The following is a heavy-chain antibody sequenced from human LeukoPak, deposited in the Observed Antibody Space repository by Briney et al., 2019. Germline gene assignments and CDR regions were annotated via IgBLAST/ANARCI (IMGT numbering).Heavy chain of an antibody. Sequence: GGSLRLSCAASGFSISNSYMTWVRQAPGXGLEWVSHIYSGGSTNFADSVKGRFTISIDNSRNTLWLQMNSLRVEDTAIYYCARGGTGNCFDYWGQGALVAVSS. D-gene: IGHD1-1*01. CDR3: ARGGTGNCFDY. CDR1: GFSISNSY. V-gene: IGHV3-66*01. CDR2: IYSGGST. J-gene: IGHJ4*02.